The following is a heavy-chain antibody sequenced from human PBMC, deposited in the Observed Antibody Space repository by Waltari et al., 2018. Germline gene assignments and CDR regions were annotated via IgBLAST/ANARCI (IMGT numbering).Heavy chain of an antibody. V-gene: IGHV3-7*01. CDR1: GFTFSNFW. D-gene: IGHD6-6*01. CDR2: INPDGSGK. CDR3: ARPRSSSARAFDI. J-gene: IGHJ3*02. Sequence: EVQVVESGGGLVQPGGSLRLPCQASGFTFSNFWMTWVGQAPGKGLEWVATINPDGSGKYYVDSVKCQFTISRYNAKNSLYLQMNSLRAEETAVYYCARPRSSSARAFDIWGQGTMVTVSS.